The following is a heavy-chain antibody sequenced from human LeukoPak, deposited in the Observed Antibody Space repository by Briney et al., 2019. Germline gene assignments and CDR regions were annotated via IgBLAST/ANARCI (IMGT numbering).Heavy chain of an antibody. V-gene: IGHV4-34*01. D-gene: IGHD4-17*01. CDR1: GGSFSGYY. Sequence: SETLSLTCAVYGGSFSGYYWSWVRQPPGKGLEWIGEINHSGSSNYNPSLKSRVTISVDTSKNQFSLKLSSVTAADTAVYYCARGELGYGDYLTNWFDRWGQGTLVTVSS. CDR2: INHSGSS. CDR3: ARGELGYGDYLTNWFDR. J-gene: IGHJ5*02.